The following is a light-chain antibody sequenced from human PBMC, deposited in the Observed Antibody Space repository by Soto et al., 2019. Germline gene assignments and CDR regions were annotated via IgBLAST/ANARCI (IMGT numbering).Light chain of an antibody. Sequence: QAVVTQPPSASGTPGQRVTISCSGTTSNIGSNTVSWYQHLPGTAPKLLIYSNDQRPSGVPDRFSGSKSGTSASLAISGLQSEDEADYFCKSYAGSNTYVFGSGTKLTVL. CDR1: TSNIGSNT. CDR2: SND. CDR3: KSYAGSNTYV. V-gene: IGLV1-44*01. J-gene: IGLJ1*01.